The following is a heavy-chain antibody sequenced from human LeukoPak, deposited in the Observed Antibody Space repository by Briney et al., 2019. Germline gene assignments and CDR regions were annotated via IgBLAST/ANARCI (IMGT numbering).Heavy chain of an antibody. CDR1: GGSISSGDYY. V-gene: IGHV4-30-4*08. CDR3: AREPITYDFWSGYSIAFDY. J-gene: IGHJ4*02. CDR2: IYYSGST. D-gene: IGHD3-3*01. Sequence: PSETLSLTCTVSGGSISSGDYYWSWIRQPPGKGLEWIGYIYYSGSTYYNPSLKSRVTISVDTSKNQFSLKLSSVTAADTAVYYCAREPITYDFWSGYSIAFDYWGQGTLVTVSS.